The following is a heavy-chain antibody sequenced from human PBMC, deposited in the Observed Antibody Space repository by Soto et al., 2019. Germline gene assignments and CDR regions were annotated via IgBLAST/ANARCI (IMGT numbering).Heavy chain of an antibody. D-gene: IGHD1-26*01. CDR3: AKDRGGSYFSYYYYGMDV. V-gene: IGHV3-23*01. CDR2: ISGSGGST. Sequence: PGGSLRLSCAASGFTFSSYAMSWVRQAPGKGLEWVSAISGSGGSTYYADSVKGRFTISRDNSKNTLYLQMNSLRAEDTAVYYCAKDRGGSYFSYYYYGMDVWGQGTTVTVSS. CDR1: GFTFSSYA. J-gene: IGHJ6*02.